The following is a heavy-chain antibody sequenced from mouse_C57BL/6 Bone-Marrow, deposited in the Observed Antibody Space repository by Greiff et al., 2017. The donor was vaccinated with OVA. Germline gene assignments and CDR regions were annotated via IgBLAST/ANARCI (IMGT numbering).Heavy chain of an antibody. CDR2: IWGVGST. CDR3: ASRYGSSGFAY. J-gene: IGHJ3*01. CDR1: GFSLTSSG. V-gene: IGHV2-6*01. D-gene: IGHD1-1*01. Sequence: QVQLKESGPGLVAPSQSLSITCTVSGFSLTSSGVDWVRQSPGKGLEWLGVIWGVGSTNYKSALKSRLSISKDNSKSQVFLKMNSLQTDDTAMYYCASRYGSSGFAYWGQGTLVTVSA.